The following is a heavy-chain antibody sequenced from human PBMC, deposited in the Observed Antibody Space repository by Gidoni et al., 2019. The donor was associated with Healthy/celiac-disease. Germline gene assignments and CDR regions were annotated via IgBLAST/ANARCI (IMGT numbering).Heavy chain of an antibody. Sequence: QVTLRESGPALVKPTQTLTLTCTFSGFSLRTSGMCVSWIRQPPGKALEWLALIDWDDDKYYSTSLKTRLTISKDTSKNQVVLTMTNMDPVDTATYYCARNRGRFLEWLVDYGMDVWGQGTTVTVSS. CDR2: IDWDDDK. V-gene: IGHV2-70*01. D-gene: IGHD3-3*01. J-gene: IGHJ6*02. CDR3: ARNRGRFLEWLVDYGMDV. CDR1: GFSLRTSGMC.